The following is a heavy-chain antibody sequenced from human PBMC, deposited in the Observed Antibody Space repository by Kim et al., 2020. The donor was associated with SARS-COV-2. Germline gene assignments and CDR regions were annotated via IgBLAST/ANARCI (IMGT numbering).Heavy chain of an antibody. CDR3: ARRLKAAGTDLMDV. CDR2: IDPSDSYT. V-gene: IGHV5-10-1*01. Sequence: GESLKISCKGSGYSFTTYWITWVRQMPGKGLEWMGRIDPSDSYTNYSPSFQGHVTISTDKSISTAYLQWSSLKASDTAMYYCARRLKAAGTDLMDVWGQGTTVTVSS. CDR1: GYSFTTYW. D-gene: IGHD6-13*01. J-gene: IGHJ6*02.